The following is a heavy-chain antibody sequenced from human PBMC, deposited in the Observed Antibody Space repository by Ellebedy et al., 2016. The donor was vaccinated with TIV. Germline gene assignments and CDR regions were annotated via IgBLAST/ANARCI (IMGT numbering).Heavy chain of an antibody. CDR1: GFIFKNDW. J-gene: IGHJ1*01. D-gene: IGHD2-15*01. CDR3: IRYGNAEYFHQ. CDR2: IRSNVDGGTT. Sequence: GESLKIPCAAPGFIFKNDWLGWVRPAPGKGLEWVGRIRSNVDGGTTDNAAPVKVRFTIPRDDSKITMFLQMDSLKAEDTAGYYCIRYGNAEYFHQWGQGTLVTVSS. V-gene: IGHV3-15*01.